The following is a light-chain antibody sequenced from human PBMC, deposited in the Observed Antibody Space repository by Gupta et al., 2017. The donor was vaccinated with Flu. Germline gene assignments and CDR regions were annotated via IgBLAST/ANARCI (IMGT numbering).Light chain of an antibody. CDR1: QSGNNNL. Sequence: VLSQSPGTLSLSPGARATLTCRPSQSGNNNLLTWYQQKPGQAPRLLIYVASSRATGIPDRFSGSGSGTDFTLTIRRVEAEDVAVYYCQQYVSTAYTFGQGTKLEIK. V-gene: IGKV3-20*01. CDR2: VAS. CDR3: QQYVSTAYT. J-gene: IGKJ2*01.